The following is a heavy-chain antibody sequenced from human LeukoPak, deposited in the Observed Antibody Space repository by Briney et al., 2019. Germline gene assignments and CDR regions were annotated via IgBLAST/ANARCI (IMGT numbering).Heavy chain of an antibody. Sequence: ASVKVSCKASGYTFTSYGISWVRQAPGQGLEWMGWISAYNGNTNYAQKLQGRVTMTTDTSTSTAYMELRSLRSDDTAVYYCARMSVSGVMIVVVTYMDVWGKGTTVTVSS. CDR1: GYTFTSYG. J-gene: IGHJ6*03. CDR2: ISAYNGNT. D-gene: IGHD3-22*01. V-gene: IGHV1-18*01. CDR3: ARMSVSGVMIVVVTYMDV.